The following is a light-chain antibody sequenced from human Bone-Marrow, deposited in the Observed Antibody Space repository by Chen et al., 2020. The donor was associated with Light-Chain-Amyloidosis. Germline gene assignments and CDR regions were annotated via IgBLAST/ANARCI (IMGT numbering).Light chain of an antibody. Sequence: QSALTQPPSASGSLGQSVTISCAGTSGDLGGYDFVSWYQQHPGKAPKLMIHEGTKRPSGVPSRFSGSKSGNTASLTVSGLQAEDEADYYCSSYTSSSTLVYVFGTGTKVTVL. CDR1: SGDLGGYDF. J-gene: IGLJ1*01. CDR2: EGT. V-gene: IGLV2-8*01. CDR3: SSYTSSSTLVYV.